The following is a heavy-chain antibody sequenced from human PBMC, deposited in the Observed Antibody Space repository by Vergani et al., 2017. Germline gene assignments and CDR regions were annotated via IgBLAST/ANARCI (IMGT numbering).Heavy chain of an antibody. D-gene: IGHD3-22*01. CDR1: GGSISSYY. CDR3: ARENVDYYDSSGSGGMDV. J-gene: IGHJ6*02. V-gene: IGHV4-59*01. Sequence: QVQLQESGPGLVKPSETLSLTCTVSGGSISSYYWSWIRQPPGKGLDWIGYIYYSGSTNYNPSLKSRVTISVDTSKTQFSLKLSSVTAADTAVYYCARENVDYYDSSGSGGMDVWGQGTTVTVSS. CDR2: IYYSGST.